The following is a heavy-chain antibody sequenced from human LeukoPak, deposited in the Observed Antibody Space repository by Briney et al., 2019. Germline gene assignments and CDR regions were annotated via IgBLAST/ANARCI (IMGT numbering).Heavy chain of an antibody. D-gene: IGHD5-18*01. J-gene: IGHJ4*02. CDR1: GYTFTSYD. CDR3: ARVTAVDTATTFDY. CDR2: INPNSGGT. Sequence: GASVKVSCKASGYTFTSYDINWVRQATGQGLEWMGWINPNSGGTNYAQKFQGRVTMTRDTSISTAYMELSRLRSDDTAVYYCARVTAVDTATTFDYWGQGTLVTVSS. V-gene: IGHV1-2*02.